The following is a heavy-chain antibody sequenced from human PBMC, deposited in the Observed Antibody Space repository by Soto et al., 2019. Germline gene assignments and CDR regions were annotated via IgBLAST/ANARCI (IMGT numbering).Heavy chain of an antibody. D-gene: IGHD6-6*01. CDR1: GYSFAGYW. Sequence: GESLKISCQGSGYSFAGYWIGWVRQMPGKDLEWMGIIYPGDSDTRYSPSFQGQVTISADKSLRTAYLQWTSLKASDTALYYCARTRSFTLGFYYDGMDVWGQGTTVTVSS. CDR3: ARTRSFTLGFYYDGMDV. V-gene: IGHV5-51*01. J-gene: IGHJ6*02. CDR2: IYPGDSDT.